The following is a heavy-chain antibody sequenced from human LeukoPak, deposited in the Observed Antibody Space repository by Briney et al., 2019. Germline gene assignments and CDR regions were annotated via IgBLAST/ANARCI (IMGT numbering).Heavy chain of an antibody. CDR2: INHSGST. D-gene: IGHD6-19*01. CDR3: ARDLTAVAGAYYYYMDV. V-gene: IGHV4-34*01. CDR1: GGSISSYY. J-gene: IGHJ6*03. Sequence: SETLSLTCTVSGGSISSYYWSWIRQPPGKGLEWIGEINHSGSTNYNPSLKSRVTISVDTSKNQFSLKLSSVTAADTAVYYCARDLTAVAGAYYYYMDVWGKGTTVTVSS.